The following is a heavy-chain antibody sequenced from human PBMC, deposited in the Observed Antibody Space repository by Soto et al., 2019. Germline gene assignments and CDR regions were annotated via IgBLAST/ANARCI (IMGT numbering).Heavy chain of an antibody. CDR2: INPSGGST. J-gene: IGHJ6*02. CDR3: ARDLRFLEWLLGDYYYYGMDV. Sequence: ASVKVSCKASGYTFTSYYMHWVRQAPGQGLEWMGIINPSGGSTSYAQKFQGRVTMTRDTSTSTVYMELSSLRSEDTAVYYCARDLRFLEWLLGDYYYYGMDVWGQGTTVTVYS. V-gene: IGHV1-46*01. CDR1: GYTFTSYY. D-gene: IGHD3-3*01.